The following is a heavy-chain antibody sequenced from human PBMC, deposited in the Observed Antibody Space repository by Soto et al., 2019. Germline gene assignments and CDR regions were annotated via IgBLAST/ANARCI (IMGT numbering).Heavy chain of an antibody. CDR2: ISGSGGST. CDR3: AKEELAMVRGVIGAFDI. Sequence: QPGGSLRLSCAASGFTFSSYAMSWVRQAPGKGLEWVSAISGSGGSTYYADSVKGRFTISRDNSKNTLYLQMNSLRAEDTAVYYCAKEELAMVRGVIGAFDIWGQGTMVTVSS. J-gene: IGHJ3*02. V-gene: IGHV3-23*01. CDR1: GFTFSSYA. D-gene: IGHD3-10*01.